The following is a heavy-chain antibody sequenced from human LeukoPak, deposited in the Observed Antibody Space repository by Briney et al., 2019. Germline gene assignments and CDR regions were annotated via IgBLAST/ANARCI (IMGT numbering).Heavy chain of an antibody. D-gene: IGHD3-10*01. CDR2: IYYSGST. CDR1: GGSISLYY. V-gene: IGHV4-39*01. CDR3: ARHEGITMVRGVITT. J-gene: IGHJ5*02. Sequence: SETLSLTCTVSGGSISLYYWGWIRQPPGKGLEWIGSIYYSGSTYYNPSLKSRVTISVDTSKNQFSLKLSSVTAADTAVYYCARHEGITMVRGVITTWGQGTLVTVSS.